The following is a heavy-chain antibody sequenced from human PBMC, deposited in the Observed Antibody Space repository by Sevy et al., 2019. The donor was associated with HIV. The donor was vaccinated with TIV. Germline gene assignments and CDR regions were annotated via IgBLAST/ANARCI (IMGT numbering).Heavy chain of an antibody. CDR1: GFTFSSYA. CDR2: ISCSGGST. CDR3: AKDRMATRHVDFDY. D-gene: IGHD5-12*01. Sequence: GWSLRLSCAASGFTFSSYAMSWVRQAPGKGLEWVSAISCSGGSTYYADSVKGRFTISRDNSKNTLYLQMNSLRAEDTAVYYCAKDRMATRHVDFDYWGQGTLVTVSS. J-gene: IGHJ4*02. V-gene: IGHV3-23*01.